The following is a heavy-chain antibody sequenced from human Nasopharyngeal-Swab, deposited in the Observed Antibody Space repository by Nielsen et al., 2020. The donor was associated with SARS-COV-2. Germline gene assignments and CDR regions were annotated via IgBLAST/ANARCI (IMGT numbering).Heavy chain of an antibody. J-gene: IGHJ4*02. Sequence: GESLKISCAASGFTFSSYGMHWVRQAPGKGLEWVAVIWYDGSNKYYADSVKGRFTISRDNSKNTLYLQMNSLRAEDTAVYYCAKDPRSSWQTPFDYWGQGTLVTVSS. CDR3: AKDPRSSWQTPFDY. CDR2: IWYDGSNK. V-gene: IGHV3-33*06. D-gene: IGHD6-13*01. CDR1: GFTFSSYG.